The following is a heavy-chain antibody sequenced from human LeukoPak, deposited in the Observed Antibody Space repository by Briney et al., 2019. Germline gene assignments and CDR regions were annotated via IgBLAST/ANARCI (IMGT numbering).Heavy chain of an antibody. CDR1: GFTVSSNS. CDR3: AKGDNYYGSGSYINY. Sequence: GGSLRLSCTVSGFTVSSNSMSWVRQAPGKGLEWVSFIYSDNTHYSDSVKGRFTISRDNSKNTLYLQMNSLRAEDTAVYYCAKGDNYYGSGSYINYWGQGTLVTVSS. J-gene: IGHJ4*02. D-gene: IGHD3-10*01. CDR2: IYSDNT. V-gene: IGHV3-53*01.